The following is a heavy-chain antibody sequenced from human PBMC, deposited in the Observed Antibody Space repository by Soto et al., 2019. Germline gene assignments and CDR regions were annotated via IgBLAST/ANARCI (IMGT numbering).Heavy chain of an antibody. CDR3: ARGSYWYDSTGYSY. Sequence: QVQGQESGPGLVKPSETLSLSCTVSGGSISNYYWSWVRQPPGKGLGWIGYLYHRENSGSTNYNPSIKSRVSISVDTSKKQFSLKLSSVTAADTAVYYCARGSYWYDSTGYSYWGQGTLVTVSS. CDR2: LYHRENSGST. J-gene: IGHJ4*02. V-gene: IGHV4-59*01. D-gene: IGHD3-22*01. CDR1: GGSISNYY.